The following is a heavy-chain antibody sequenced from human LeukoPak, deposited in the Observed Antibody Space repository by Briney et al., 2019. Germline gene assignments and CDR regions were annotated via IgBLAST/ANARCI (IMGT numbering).Heavy chain of an antibody. J-gene: IGHJ5*02. CDR3: ARQYYYGSGTPVQGWFDP. CDR2: IYPGDSDT. CDR1: GYSFTSYW. Sequence: GESLKISCKGSGYSFTSYWIGWVRQMPGKGLEWMGIIYPGDSDTRYSPSFQGQVTISADKSISTAYLQWSSLKASDTAMYYCARQYYYGSGTPVQGWFDPWGQGTLVTVSS. V-gene: IGHV5-51*01. D-gene: IGHD3-10*01.